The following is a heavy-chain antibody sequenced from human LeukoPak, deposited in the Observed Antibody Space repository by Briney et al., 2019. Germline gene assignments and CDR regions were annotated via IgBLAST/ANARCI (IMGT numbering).Heavy chain of an antibody. V-gene: IGHV3-53*01. D-gene: IGHD3-10*01. CDR2: ILTDGRT. Sequence: PGGSLRLSCAASGFTVSDNSMTWVRQAPGKGLEWVSVILTDGRTFYADSVKGRFTISRDNAKNSLYLQMDSLRAEDTAVYYCARARYYSGSGSYYNGAFDIWGQGTMVAVSS. J-gene: IGHJ3*02. CDR1: GFTVSDNS. CDR3: ARARYYSGSGSYYNGAFDI.